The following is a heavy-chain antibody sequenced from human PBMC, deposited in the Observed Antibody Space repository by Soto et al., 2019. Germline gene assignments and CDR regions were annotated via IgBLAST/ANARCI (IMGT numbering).Heavy chain of an antibody. CDR2: INHSGST. Sequence: SETLSLTCAVYGGSFSGYYWSWIRQPPGKGLEWIGEINHSGSTNYNPSLKGRVTISVDTSKNQFSLSVSSVTAADTAVYYCARAPETPPIVRVVVPYFFDSCGQGTLVTVSS. J-gene: IGHJ4*02. D-gene: IGHD3-16*02. V-gene: IGHV4-34*01. CDR1: GGSFSGYY. CDR3: ARAPETPPIVRVVVPYFFDS.